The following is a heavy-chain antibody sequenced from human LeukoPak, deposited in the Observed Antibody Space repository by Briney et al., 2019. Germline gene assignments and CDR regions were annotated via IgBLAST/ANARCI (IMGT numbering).Heavy chain of an antibody. CDR2: ISFDGSQK. Sequence: PGGSLRLSCAASGFTFSNYGMHWVRQAPGKGLEWVALISFDGSQKYYADSVKGRFTISRDNSKNTLYLQMNSLRAEDTAVYYCAKTPDYYYYMDVWGKGTTVTVSS. J-gene: IGHJ6*03. V-gene: IGHV3-30*02. CDR3: AKTPDYYYYMDV. CDR1: GFTFSNYG.